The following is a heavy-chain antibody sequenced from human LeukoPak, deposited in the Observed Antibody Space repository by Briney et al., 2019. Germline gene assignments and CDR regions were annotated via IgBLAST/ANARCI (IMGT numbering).Heavy chain of an antibody. Sequence: GGSLRLSCAASGFTFSSYAMTWVRQAPGKGLEWVSGISGSGGNTYYTDSVKGRFTISRDNSKNTLYLQMNSLRAEDTAVYYCSKWKAIVLVPAARSPIDYWGQGTLVTVSS. CDR2: ISGSGGNT. V-gene: IGHV3-23*01. CDR3: SKWKAIVLVPAARSPIDY. CDR1: GFTFSSYA. D-gene: IGHD2-2*01. J-gene: IGHJ4*02.